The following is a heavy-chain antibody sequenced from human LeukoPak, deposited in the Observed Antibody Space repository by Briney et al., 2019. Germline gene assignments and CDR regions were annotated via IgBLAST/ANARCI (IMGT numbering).Heavy chain of an antibody. CDR1: GFIFDDYA. Sequence: GGSLRLSCAASGFIFDDYAMHWVRRTPGKGLQWVSGITRNNAVIGYVDSVKGRFTISRDSAKNSLYLQMDSLRPDDTAFYYCARGDILTTRQLDSWGRGTLVTVSS. CDR3: ARGDILTTRQLDS. V-gene: IGHV3-9*01. CDR2: ITRNNAVI. D-gene: IGHD3-9*01. J-gene: IGHJ4*02.